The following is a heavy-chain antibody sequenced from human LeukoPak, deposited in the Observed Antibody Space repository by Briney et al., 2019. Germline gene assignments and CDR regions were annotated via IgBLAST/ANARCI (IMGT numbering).Heavy chain of an antibody. CDR1: GFAFSSYG. CDR2: IWYDGSNK. CDR3: ARDYRYVNYYYGMDV. V-gene: IGHV3-33*08. D-gene: IGHD3-16*02. Sequence: GGSLRLSCAASGFAFSSYGMHWVRQAPGKGLEWVAVIWYDGSNKYYADSVKGRFTISRDNSKNTLYLQMNSLRAEDTAVYYCARDYRYVNYYYGMDVWGQGTTVTVSS. J-gene: IGHJ6*02.